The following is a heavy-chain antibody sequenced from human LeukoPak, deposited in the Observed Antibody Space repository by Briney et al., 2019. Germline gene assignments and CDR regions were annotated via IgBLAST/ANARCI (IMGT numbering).Heavy chain of an antibody. J-gene: IGHJ3*02. CDR2: ISSSSSYI. CDR1: GFTFSSYS. D-gene: IGHD6-13*01. CDR3: ARYSSSWYVASDAFDI. V-gene: IGHV3-21*01. Sequence: GGSLRLSCAASGFTFSSYSMNWVRQAPGKGLEWVSSISSSSSYIYYADSVKGRFTISRDNAKNSLYLQMNSLRAEDTAVYYCARYSSSWYVASDAFDIWGQGTMVTVSS.